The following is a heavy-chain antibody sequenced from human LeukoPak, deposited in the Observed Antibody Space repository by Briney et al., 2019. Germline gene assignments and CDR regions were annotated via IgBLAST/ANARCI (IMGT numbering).Heavy chain of an antibody. V-gene: IGHV4-59*12. CDR2: IYHSGST. Sequence: SETLSLTCTVSGGSISSYYWSWIRQPPGKGLEWIGYIYHSGSTYYNPSLKSRVTISVDRSKNQFSLKLSSVTAADTTVYYCARVSRLSGPLDYWDQGTLVTVSS. J-gene: IGHJ4*02. D-gene: IGHD1-14*01. CDR1: GGSISSYY. CDR3: ARVSRLSGPLDY.